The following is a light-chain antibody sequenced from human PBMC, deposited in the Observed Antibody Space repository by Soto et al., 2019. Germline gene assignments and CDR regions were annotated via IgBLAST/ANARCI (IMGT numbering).Light chain of an antibody. CDR2: LGS. CDR1: QSLLHSNGYNC. Sequence: DIVMTQSPLSLPVTPGEPASISCRSSQSLLHSNGYNCLDWYLQKPGQSPQLLIYLGSNRASGVTDRFSGSGSGTDFTLKISRVEAEDVGVYYCMQDLQTPRSFGGGTKVEIK. V-gene: IGKV2-28*01. J-gene: IGKJ4*01. CDR3: MQDLQTPRS.